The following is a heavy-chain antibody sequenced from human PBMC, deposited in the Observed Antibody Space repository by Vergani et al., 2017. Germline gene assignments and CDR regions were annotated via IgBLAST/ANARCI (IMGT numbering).Heavy chain of an antibody. CDR2: ITPFNVNT. D-gene: IGHD2-2*01. J-gene: IGHJ5*02. V-gene: IGHV1-45*02. CDR3: ALAESSTSCINSVCITPETGSWFDP. CDR1: GYTFTYRY. Sequence: QMQLVQSGAEVKKTGSSVKVSCKASGYTFTYRYLHWVRQAPGQALEWMGWITPFNVNTNYAQKFQDRVTITRDRSMSTAYMELSSLRSEDTAMYYCALAESSTSCINSVCITPETGSWFDPWGQGTLVTVSS.